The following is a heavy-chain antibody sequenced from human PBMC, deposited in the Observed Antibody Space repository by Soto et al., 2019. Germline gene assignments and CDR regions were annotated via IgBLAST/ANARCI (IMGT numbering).Heavy chain of an antibody. D-gene: IGHD6-19*01. J-gene: IGHJ4*02. V-gene: IGHV4-59*01. CDR1: GGSISGSY. CDR3: ARGVAVPGAHIDY. CDR2: VYYTGST. Sequence: SETLSLTCSVSGGSISGSYWSWIRQSPGKGLEWLGYVYYTGSTNYSPSLRSRVSISVDTSKNEFSLRLSSVTAADTAVYFCARGVAVPGAHIDYWGQGTQVTVSS.